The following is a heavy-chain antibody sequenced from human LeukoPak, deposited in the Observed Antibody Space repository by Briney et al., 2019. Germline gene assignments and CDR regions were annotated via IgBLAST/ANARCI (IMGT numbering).Heavy chain of an antibody. Sequence: ASVNVSCKPSGYTFTGYYLHWVRQAPGQGLEWMGWINTNSSGTNYAQKFQGRVTMTRDTSISTAYMELSRLSSDDTAVYYCATDLGRSWIYWGQGTLVTVSS. J-gene: IGHJ4*01. CDR2: INTNSSGT. D-gene: IGHD6-13*01. V-gene: IGHV1-2*02. CDR3: ATDLGRSWIY. CDR1: GYTFTGYY.